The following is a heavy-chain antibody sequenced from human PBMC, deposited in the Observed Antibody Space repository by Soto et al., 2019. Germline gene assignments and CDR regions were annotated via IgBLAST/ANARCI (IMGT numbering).Heavy chain of an antibody. CDR3: ATRIGTDYYYYYGLDV. D-gene: IGHD1-1*01. CDR2: IRSEPNSYGT. V-gene: IGHV3-73*01. Sequence: GGSLRLSCAASGFTLSGSAIHWVRQAFGKGLEWVGRIRSEPNSYGTEYAASVTGRFTISRDDSKNTAYLQMNSLKTEDTAVYYCATRIGTDYYYYYGLDVWGQGTTVTVSS. J-gene: IGHJ6*02. CDR1: GFTLSGSA.